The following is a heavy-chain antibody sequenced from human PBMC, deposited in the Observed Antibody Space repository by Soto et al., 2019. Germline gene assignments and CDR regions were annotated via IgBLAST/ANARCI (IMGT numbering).Heavy chain of an antibody. CDR2: INAGNGNT. V-gene: IGHV1-3*01. CDR1: GYTFTSYA. Sequence: QVQLVQSGAEVKKPGASVKVSCKASGYTFTSYAMHWVRQAPGQRLEWMGWINAGNGNTKYSQKFQGRGTITRDTLASTAYMELSSLRSEDTAVYYCERDWPYYDSSGYRSNAFDIWGQGTMVTVSS. D-gene: IGHD3-22*01. CDR3: ERDWPYYDSSGYRSNAFDI. J-gene: IGHJ3*02.